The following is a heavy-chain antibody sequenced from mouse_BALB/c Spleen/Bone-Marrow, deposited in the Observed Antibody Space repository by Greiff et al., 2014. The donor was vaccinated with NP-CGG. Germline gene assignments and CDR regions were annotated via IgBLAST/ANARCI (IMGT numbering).Heavy chain of an antibody. D-gene: IGHD1-3*01. Sequence: VQLQQSGPELVKPGASVRISCKASGYTFTSYYIHWVKQRPGKGLEWIGWIYPGNVNTKYNEKFKVKATLTADKSSSTAYMQLSSLTSEDSAVYFYARHKWAMDYWGQGTSVTVSS. CDR1: GYTFTSYY. CDR2: IYPGNVNT. J-gene: IGHJ4*01. V-gene: IGHV1S56*01. CDR3: ARHKWAMDY.